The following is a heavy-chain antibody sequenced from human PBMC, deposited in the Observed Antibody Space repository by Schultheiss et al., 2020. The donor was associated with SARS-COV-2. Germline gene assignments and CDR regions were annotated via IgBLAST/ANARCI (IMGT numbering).Heavy chain of an antibody. Sequence: SQTLSLTCTVSGGSISSYYWSWIRQPPGKGLEWIGEINHSGSTNYNPSLKSRVTISVDTSKNQFSLKLSSVTAADTAVYYCARGGFGNYDPEYLQHWGQGTLVTVSS. CDR2: INHSGST. D-gene: IGHD4-11*01. V-gene: IGHV4-34*01. CDR3: ARGGFGNYDPEYLQH. J-gene: IGHJ1*01. CDR1: GGSISSYY.